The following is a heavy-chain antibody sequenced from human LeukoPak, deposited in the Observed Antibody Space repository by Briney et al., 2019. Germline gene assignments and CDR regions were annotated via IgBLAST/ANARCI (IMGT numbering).Heavy chain of an antibody. V-gene: IGHV3-23*01. CDR1: GFTFSSYA. Sequence: GGSLGLSCAASGFTFSSYAMSWVRQAPGKGLEWVSAISGSGGSTYYADSVKGRFTISRDNSKNTLYLQMNSLRAEDTAVYYCAKDRLTVGSWYYFDYWGQGTLVTVSS. CDR2: ISGSGGST. CDR3: AKDRLTVGSWYYFDY. D-gene: IGHD6-13*01. J-gene: IGHJ4*02.